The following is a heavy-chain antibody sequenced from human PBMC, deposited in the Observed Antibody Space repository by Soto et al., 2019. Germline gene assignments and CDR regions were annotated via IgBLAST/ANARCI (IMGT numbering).Heavy chain of an antibody. V-gene: IGHV3-21*01. CDR1: GFTFSSYS. D-gene: IGHD5-12*01. CDR2: ISSSSSYI. Sequence: GGSLRLSCAASGFTFSSYSMNWVRQAPGKGLEWVSSISSSSSYIYYADSVKGRFTISRDNAKNSLYLQMNSLRAEDTAVYYCARDGYGYNSPDYWGQGTLVTVSS. CDR3: ARDGYGYNSPDY. J-gene: IGHJ4*02.